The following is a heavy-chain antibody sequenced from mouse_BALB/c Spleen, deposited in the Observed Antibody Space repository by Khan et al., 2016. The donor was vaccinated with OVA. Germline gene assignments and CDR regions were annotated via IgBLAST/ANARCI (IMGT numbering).Heavy chain of an antibody. D-gene: IGHD1-1*01. CDR1: GYSFTGYF. V-gene: IGHV1-20*02. Sequence: EVQLVESGPELVRPGASVKISCKASGYSFTGYFMNWVMQSPGKSLEWIGLINPHIGETFYNQLFKDKATLTVDASSSTSYMKLRSLASEDAAIYYCTRRYSSDFDYWGQGTTLTVSS. J-gene: IGHJ2*01. CDR3: TRRYSSDFDY. CDR2: INPHIGET.